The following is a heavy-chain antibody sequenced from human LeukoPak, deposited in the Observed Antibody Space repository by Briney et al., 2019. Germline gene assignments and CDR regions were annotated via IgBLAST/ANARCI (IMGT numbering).Heavy chain of an antibody. J-gene: IGHJ4*02. V-gene: IGHV3-23*01. CDR2: ISGSGGST. CDR3: AKQSRYSSSWPIDY. Sequence: GGSLRLSCPASGFTFSSYAMSWVRQAPGKGLEWVSAISGSGGSTYYADSVKGRFTISRDNSKNTLYLQMNSLRAEDTAVYYCAKQSRYSSSWPIDYWGQGTLVTVSS. CDR1: GFTFSSYA. D-gene: IGHD6-13*01.